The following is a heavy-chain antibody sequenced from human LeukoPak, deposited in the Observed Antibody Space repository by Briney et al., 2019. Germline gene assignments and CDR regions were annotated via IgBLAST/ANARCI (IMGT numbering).Heavy chain of an antibody. D-gene: IGHD3-22*01. CDR2: IYYSGST. CDR1: GGSISSYY. J-gene: IGHJ4*02. V-gene: IGHV4-59*12. Sequence: NPSETLSLTCTVSGGSISSYYWSWIRQPPGKGLEWIGYIYYSGSTNYNPSLKSRVTISVDTSKNQFSLKLSSVTAADTAVYYCARGRHRGYYDSSGYRPFDYWGQGTLVTVSS. CDR3: ARGRHRGYYDSSGYRPFDY.